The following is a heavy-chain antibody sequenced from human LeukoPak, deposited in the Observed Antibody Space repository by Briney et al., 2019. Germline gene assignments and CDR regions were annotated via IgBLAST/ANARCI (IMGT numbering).Heavy chain of an antibody. CDR3: ARVPGRAEKRGQLWLAFYYYYYMDV. Sequence: SPTLSLTFAISGGRFSSNSAAWNWIRPSPSRGLEWLGRTYYRAKCYNDYAVSVKSRITINPDTSKNQFSLQLNSVTPEDTAVYYCARVPGRAEKRGQLWLAFYYYYYMDVWGKGTTVTVSS. J-gene: IGHJ6*03. CDR1: GGRFSSNSAA. CDR2: TYYRAKCYN. V-gene: IGHV6-1*01. D-gene: IGHD5-18*01.